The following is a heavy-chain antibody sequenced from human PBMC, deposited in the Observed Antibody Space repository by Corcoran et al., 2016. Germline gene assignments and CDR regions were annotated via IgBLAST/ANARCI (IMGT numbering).Heavy chain of an antibody. CDR1: GFTFSSYG. J-gene: IGHJ4*01. CDR2: IWYDGSTK. Sequence: QVQLVESGGGVVQPGRSLGLSCAASGFTFSSYGMHWVRQAPGKGLEWVAVIWYDGSTKYYADSVKGRFTISRDNSKNTLYLHMNSLRAEDTAVYYCARDRGGSYYGAAYWGQEPWSPSPQ. V-gene: IGHV3-33*01. D-gene: IGHD1-26*01. CDR3: ARDRGGSYYGAAY.